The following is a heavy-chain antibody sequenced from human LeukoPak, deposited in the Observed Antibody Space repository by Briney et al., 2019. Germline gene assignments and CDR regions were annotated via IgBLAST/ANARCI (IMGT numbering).Heavy chain of an antibody. CDR3: AREADCTDGSCYRGAFDI. CDR2: IWYDGGNR. J-gene: IGHJ3*02. D-gene: IGHD2-15*01. CDR1: GFNFINYA. V-gene: IGHV3-33*01. Sequence: GRSLRLSCAASGFNFINYAMHWVRQAPGKGLEWVAVIWYDGGNRYYADSVKGRFTISRGTSEDTLFLQMNSLRAEDTAVYYCAREADCTDGSCYRGAFDIWGQGTMITVSS.